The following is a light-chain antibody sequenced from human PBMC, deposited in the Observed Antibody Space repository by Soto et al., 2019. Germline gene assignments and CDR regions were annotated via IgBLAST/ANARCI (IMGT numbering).Light chain of an antibody. CDR1: QSVSSNY. J-gene: IGKJ1*01. V-gene: IGKV3-20*01. Sequence: EIVLTQSPGTLSLSHGERATLSCRASQSVSSNYLAWYQQKPGQAPRLLIYAASTRATGIPDRFSGSGSGTDFTLTISRLDPEDLAVYYCQQYGSSLPWTFGQGTKVDIK. CDR2: AAS. CDR3: QQYGSSLPWT.